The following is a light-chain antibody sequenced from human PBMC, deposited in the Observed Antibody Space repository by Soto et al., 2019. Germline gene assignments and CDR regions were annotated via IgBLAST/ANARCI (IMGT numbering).Light chain of an antibody. CDR1: SSDIGAYNY. Sequence: QSALTQPASVSGSPGQSITISCTGTSSDIGAYNYVSWYQLHPGKAPKLIIFDVTYRPSGVSSRFSGSKSGNTASLTISGLHAEDEADYYCTSYSTRSTLFGGGTKLTVL. V-gene: IGLV2-14*03. CDR2: DVT. J-gene: IGLJ2*01. CDR3: TSYSTRSTL.